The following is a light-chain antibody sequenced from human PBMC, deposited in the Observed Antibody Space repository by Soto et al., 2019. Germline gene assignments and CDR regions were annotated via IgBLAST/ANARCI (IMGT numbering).Light chain of an antibody. V-gene: IGKV1-39*01. CDR3: QQSYSSPIT. CDR2: AAS. CDR1: QIISRW. J-gene: IGKJ5*01. Sequence: DIQMTQSPSTLSASVGYRFTITCRASQIISRWLAWYQQKPGEAPKLLIYAASSLQSGVPSRFSGSGSGTDFTLTISSLQPEDSATYYCQQSYSSPITFGQGTDWRL.